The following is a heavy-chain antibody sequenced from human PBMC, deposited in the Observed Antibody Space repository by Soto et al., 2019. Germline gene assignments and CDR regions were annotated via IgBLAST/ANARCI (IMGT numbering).Heavy chain of an antibody. CDR1: GYTFSRYG. CDR2: ISGYNGDT. J-gene: IGHJ6*02. CDR3: AKNGQPPYYYYGLDV. V-gene: IGHV1-18*01. Sequence: QGQLVQSGGEVKKSGASVKVSCKASGYTFSRYGISWVRQAPGQGLEWMGWISGYNGDTNYAQKFQGWVTMTIDTSTTTAYMELRSLTSDDTAVYYCAKNGQPPYYYYGLDVWGQGTTVTVSS. D-gene: IGHD2-8*01.